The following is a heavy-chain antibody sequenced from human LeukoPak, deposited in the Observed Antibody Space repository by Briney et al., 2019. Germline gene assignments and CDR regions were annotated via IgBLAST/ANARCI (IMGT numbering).Heavy chain of an antibody. CDR2: IIPIFGTV. CDR3: AKGCSGGSCYSLDYYYYMDV. J-gene: IGHJ6*03. Sequence: ASVKVSCKASGGTFSSYAISWVRQAPGQGLEWMGGIIPIFGTVNYAQKFQGRVTITADKSTSTAYMELSSLRSEDTAVYYCAKGCSGGSCYSLDYYYYMDVWGKGTTVTISS. V-gene: IGHV1-69*06. D-gene: IGHD2-15*01. CDR1: GGTFSSYA.